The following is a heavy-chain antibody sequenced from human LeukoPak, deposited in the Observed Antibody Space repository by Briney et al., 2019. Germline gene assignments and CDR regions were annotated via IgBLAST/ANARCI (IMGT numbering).Heavy chain of an antibody. Sequence: GGSLRLSCAASGFTFSSYAMSWVRQAPGTGLEWVSAISGGGGSTDYADSVKGRLTISRDNYKNTLYLQMNSLRAEDTAIYYCAKLYSSSWYANIDYWGQGTLVTVSS. CDR2: ISGGGGST. J-gene: IGHJ4*02. CDR3: AKLYSSSWYANIDY. CDR1: GFTFSSYA. V-gene: IGHV3-23*01. D-gene: IGHD6-13*01.